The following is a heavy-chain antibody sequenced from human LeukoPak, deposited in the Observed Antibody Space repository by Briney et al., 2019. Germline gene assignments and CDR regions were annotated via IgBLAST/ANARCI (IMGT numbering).Heavy chain of an antibody. CDR3: ARSRAYYYDSSGYYSGSVAYFDY. V-gene: IGHV1-8*01. D-gene: IGHD3-22*01. CDR2: MNPNSGNT. Sequence: ASVKVSCKASGYTFTSYDINWVRQATGQGLEWMGWMNPNSGNTRYAQKFQGRVTMTRNTSISTAYMELSSLRSEDTAVYYCARSRAYYYDSSGYYSGSVAYFDYWGQGTLVTVSS. J-gene: IGHJ4*02. CDR1: GYTFTSYD.